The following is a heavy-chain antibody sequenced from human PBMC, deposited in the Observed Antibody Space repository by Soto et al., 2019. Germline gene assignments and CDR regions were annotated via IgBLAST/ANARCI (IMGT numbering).Heavy chain of an antibody. CDR2: ISAYNGNT. J-gene: IGHJ5*02. CDR1: GYTFTSYG. Sequence: ASVKLSCKASGYTFTSYGISWVRQAPGQGLEWMGWISAYNGNTNYAQKLQGRVTMTTDTSASTAYMELRSLRSDDTAVYYCATSDTAMVTGWFDPWGQGTLVTVSS. V-gene: IGHV1-18*01. CDR3: ATSDTAMVTGWFDP. D-gene: IGHD5-18*01.